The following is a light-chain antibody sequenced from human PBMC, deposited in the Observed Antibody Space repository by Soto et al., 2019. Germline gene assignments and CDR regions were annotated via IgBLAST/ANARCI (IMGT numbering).Light chain of an antibody. CDR3: NSNTLTNTWV. Sequence: QSALTQPASVSGSPGQSITISCTGINSDLDSYVSWYQQYPGKAPNLIIYEVSHRPSGISNRFSGSKSDSTASLTISGLQAEDEADYYCNSNTLTNTWVFGGGTKLTVL. CDR1: NSDLDSY. CDR2: EVS. V-gene: IGLV2-14*01. J-gene: IGLJ3*02.